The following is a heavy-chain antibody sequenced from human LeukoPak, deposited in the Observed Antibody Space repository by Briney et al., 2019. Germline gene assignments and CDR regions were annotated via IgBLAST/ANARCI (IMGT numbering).Heavy chain of an antibody. J-gene: IGHJ3*02. CDR1: GYTFTSYD. Sequence: GASVKVSCKASGYTFTSYDINWVRQATGQGLEWMAMINPSSGRTNYAQKFQGRVTMTTDTSTSTAYMELRSLRSDDTAVYYCARAGGVITTDDAFDIWGQGTMVTVSS. CDR3: ARAGGVITTDDAFDI. V-gene: IGHV1-18*01. CDR2: INPSSGRT. D-gene: IGHD3-22*01.